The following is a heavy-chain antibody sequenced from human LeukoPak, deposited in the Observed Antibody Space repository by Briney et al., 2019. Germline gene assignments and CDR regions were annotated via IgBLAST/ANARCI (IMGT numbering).Heavy chain of an antibody. J-gene: IGHJ3*02. D-gene: IGHD3-9*01. CDR3: ARDQYYDILTGYYFRDAFDI. CDR1: GFTFSSYS. Sequence: PGGSLRLSCAASGFTFSSYSMNWVRQAPGKGLEWVSSISSSSSYICYADSVKGRFTISRDNAKNSLYLQMNSLRAEDTAVYYCARDQYYDILTGYYFRDAFDIWGQGTMVTVSS. V-gene: IGHV3-21*01. CDR2: ISSSSSYI.